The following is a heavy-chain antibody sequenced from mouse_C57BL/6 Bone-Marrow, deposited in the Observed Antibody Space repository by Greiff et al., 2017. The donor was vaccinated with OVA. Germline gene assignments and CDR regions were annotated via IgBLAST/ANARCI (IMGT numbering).Heavy chain of an antibody. V-gene: IGHV5-12*01. CDR3: ARHDGYYGAMDY. CDR2: ISNGGGST. Sequence: EVKLMESGGGLVQPGGSLKLSCAASGFTFSDYYMYWVRQTPEKRLEWVAYISNGGGSTYYSDTVKGRFTISRNNTKNTLYLQMSRLKSEDTAMYYCARHDGYYGAMDYWGQGTSVTVSS. D-gene: IGHD2-3*01. J-gene: IGHJ4*01. CDR1: GFTFSDYY.